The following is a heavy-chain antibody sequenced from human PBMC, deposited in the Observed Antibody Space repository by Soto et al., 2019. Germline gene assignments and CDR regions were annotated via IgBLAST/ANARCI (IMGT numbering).Heavy chain of an antibody. D-gene: IGHD3-9*01. CDR3: ASSTLRYFDWLLWYYFDY. CDR2: IYYSGST. CDR1: GGSISSSSYY. J-gene: IGHJ4*02. Sequence: QLQLQESGPGLVKPSETLSLTCTVSGGSISSSSYYWGWIRQPPGKGLEWIGSIYYSGSTYYNPSLKRRVTISVDTSKNQFALKLSSVTAADTAVYYCASSTLRYFDWLLWYYFDYWGQGTLVTVSS. V-gene: IGHV4-39*01.